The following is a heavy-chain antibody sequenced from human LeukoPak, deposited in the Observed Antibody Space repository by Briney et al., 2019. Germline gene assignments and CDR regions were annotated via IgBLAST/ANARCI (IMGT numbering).Heavy chain of an antibody. V-gene: IGHV3-53*01. Sequence: GGSLRLSCAASGFTVSSNYMGWVRQAPGKELEWVSVIYSGGSTYYADSVKGRFTISRDNSKNTLYLQMNSLRAEDTAVYYCARDPVGAKSSSSYFDYWGQGTLVTVSS. CDR3: ARDPVGAKSSSSYFDY. CDR1: GFTVSSNY. D-gene: IGHD1-26*01. CDR2: IYSGGST. J-gene: IGHJ4*02.